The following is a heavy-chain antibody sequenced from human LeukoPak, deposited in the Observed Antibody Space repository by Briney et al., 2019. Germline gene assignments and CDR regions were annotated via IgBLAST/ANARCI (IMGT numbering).Heavy chain of an antibody. CDR2: ISSSSSYI. Sequence: PGGSLRLSCAASGFSFSIYSMNWVRQAPGKGLEWVSSISSSSSYIYYADSVKGRFTISRDNAKNSLYLQMGSLRAEDTAVYYCARAYYGSGTSHFDSWGQGTLVTVSS. V-gene: IGHV3-21*01. CDR3: ARAYYGSGTSHFDS. CDR1: GFSFSIYS. D-gene: IGHD3-10*01. J-gene: IGHJ4*02.